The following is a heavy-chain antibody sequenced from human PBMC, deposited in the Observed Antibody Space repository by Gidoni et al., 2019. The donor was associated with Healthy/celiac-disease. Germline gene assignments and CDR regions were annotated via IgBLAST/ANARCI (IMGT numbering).Heavy chain of an antibody. D-gene: IGHD2-15*01. CDR2: IHQSGTT. Sequence: QVELQQWGAGLLKPSETLSLTCGVYGGSFSDYYWSWIRQPPGKGLEWIGEIHQSGTTHYNPPLEGRVTISIDTSKNQFSLRLNPMTAADTAVHYCSGGAFDIWGQGTMVTVSA. CDR3: SGGAFDI. CDR1: GGSFSDYY. V-gene: IGHV4-34*01. J-gene: IGHJ3*02.